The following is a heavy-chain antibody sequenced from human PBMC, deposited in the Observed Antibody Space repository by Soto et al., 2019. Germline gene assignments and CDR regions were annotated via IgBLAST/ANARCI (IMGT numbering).Heavy chain of an antibody. CDR2: MNPNSGNT. CDR3: ARDPYYYDSSGYYNWCDP. V-gene: IGHV1-8*01. CDR1: GYTFTSYD. Sequence: QVQLVQSGAEVKKPGASVKVSCKASGYTFTSYDINWVRQATGQGLEWMGWMNPNSGNTGYAQKFQGRVTMTRNTSISTAYMELSSLRSEDTAVYYCARDPYYYDSSGYYNWCDPWGQGTLVTVSS. D-gene: IGHD3-22*01. J-gene: IGHJ5*02.